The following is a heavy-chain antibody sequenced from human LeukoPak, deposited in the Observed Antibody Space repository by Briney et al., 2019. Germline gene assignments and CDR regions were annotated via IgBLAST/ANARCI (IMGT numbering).Heavy chain of an antibody. D-gene: IGHD6-19*01. CDR1: GYTFTGYY. CDR2: INPNSGGT. J-gene: IGHJ4*02. V-gene: IGHV1-2*02. Sequence: GASVKVSCKASGYTFTGYYMHWVRQAPGQGLEWMGWINPNSGGTNYAQKFQGRVTMTRDTSISTAYMELSRLRSDDTAVYYCARATHEFAAVAVRVLDYWGQGTLVTVSS. CDR3: ARATHEFAAVAVRVLDY.